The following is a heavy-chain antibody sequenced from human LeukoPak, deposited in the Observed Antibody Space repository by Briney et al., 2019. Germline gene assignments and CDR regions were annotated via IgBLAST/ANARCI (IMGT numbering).Heavy chain of an antibody. Sequence: GGSLRLSCAASGFTFSSYAMHWVRQAPGKGLEYVSAISSNGGSTYYANSVKGRFTISRDNSKNTLYLQMGSLRAEDMAVYYCARARSGIQLWFSYYYYGMDVWGQGTTVTVSS. V-gene: IGHV3-64*01. CDR2: ISSNGGST. CDR1: GFTFSSYA. D-gene: IGHD5-18*01. CDR3: ARARSGIQLWFSYYYYGMDV. J-gene: IGHJ6*02.